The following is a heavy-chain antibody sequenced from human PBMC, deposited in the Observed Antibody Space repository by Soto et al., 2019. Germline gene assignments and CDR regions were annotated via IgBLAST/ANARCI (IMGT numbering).Heavy chain of an antibody. D-gene: IGHD6-6*01. CDR3: AKDLKSTIAARGGCDY. J-gene: IGHJ4*02. CDR2: ISGSGGST. CDR1: GFTFSSYG. Sequence: EVQLLESGGGLVQPGGSLRLSCAASGFTFSSYGMSWVRQAPGKGLEWVSAISGSGGSTYYADSVKGRFTISRDNSKNTLYLQMNSLRAEDTAVYYCAKDLKSTIAARGGCDYWGQGTLVTVSS. V-gene: IGHV3-23*01.